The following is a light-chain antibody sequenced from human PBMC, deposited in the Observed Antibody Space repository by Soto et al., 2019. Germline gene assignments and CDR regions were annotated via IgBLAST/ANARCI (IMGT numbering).Light chain of an antibody. J-gene: IGLJ2*01. Sequence: QSVLTQPPSASGTPGQRVSISCSGSSSNIGSNSVYWYQQLPGAAPKLLIFRTDQRPSGVPDRFSGSKSATSASLAISGLRSEDEADYYCAAWDDSLNVVTFGGGTKLTVL. CDR3: AAWDDSLNVVT. CDR1: SSNIGSNS. V-gene: IGLV1-47*01. CDR2: RTD.